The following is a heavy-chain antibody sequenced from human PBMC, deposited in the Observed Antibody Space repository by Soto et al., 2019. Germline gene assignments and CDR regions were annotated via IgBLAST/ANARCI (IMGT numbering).Heavy chain of an antibody. CDR1: GFTFSSYW. CDR2: INSDGSST. CDR3: VRGPTGCYAFSLVDY. V-gene: IGHV3-74*01. Sequence: EVQLVESGGGLVQPGGSLRLSCAASGFTFSSYWMHWVRQAPGKGLVWVSRINSDGSSTTYADSVKGRFTISRDNAKNRLYLLMNSLRGEDTAGYCCVRGPTGCYAFSLVDYWGQGTLVTVSS. D-gene: IGHD2-2*01. J-gene: IGHJ4*02.